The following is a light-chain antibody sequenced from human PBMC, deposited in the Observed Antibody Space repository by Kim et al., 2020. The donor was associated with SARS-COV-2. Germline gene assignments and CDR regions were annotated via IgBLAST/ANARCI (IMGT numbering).Light chain of an antibody. CDR2: KAS. J-gene: IGKJ4*01. CDR3: QQYTSYPIT. Sequence: DIQMTQSPSTLSASLGDSVTITCRASQSIDTWVAWHQQKPGKAPTLLIYKASTLESGVPSRFSGSGSGTDFTLTISSLQPDDFATYYCQQYTSYPITFGGGTKVDIK. V-gene: IGKV1-5*03. CDR1: QSIDTW.